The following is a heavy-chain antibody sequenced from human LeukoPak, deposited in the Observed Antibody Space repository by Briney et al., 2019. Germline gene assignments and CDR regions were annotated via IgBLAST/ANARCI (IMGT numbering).Heavy chain of an antibody. Sequence: GGSLRLSCVASRITFSTYWMSWVCQAPGKGLEWVASIKEDGSEKTYMDSVKGRFTISRDNAKKSLYLQMDSLRAEDTAVYYCARQADIVEVPFDFWGQGTLVTVSS. J-gene: IGHJ4*02. CDR1: RITFSTYW. V-gene: IGHV3-7*01. CDR3: ARQADIVEVPFDF. CDR2: IKEDGSEK. D-gene: IGHD2-2*01.